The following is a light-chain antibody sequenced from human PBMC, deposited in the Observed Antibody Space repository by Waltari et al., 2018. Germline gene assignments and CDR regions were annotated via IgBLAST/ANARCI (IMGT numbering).Light chain of an antibody. J-gene: IGKJ5*01. CDR2: DTS. CDR1: QSVRSNY. CDR3: QQYGNTPFT. V-gene: IGKV3-20*01. Sequence: EIVLTQSPGTLSLSPRERATLSCRASQSVRSNYLAWYQQKPGQAPSLLIYDTSNRATGIPDRFSGSGSGTDFTLIISRLEPEDFALYYCQQYGNTPFTFGQGTRLDIK.